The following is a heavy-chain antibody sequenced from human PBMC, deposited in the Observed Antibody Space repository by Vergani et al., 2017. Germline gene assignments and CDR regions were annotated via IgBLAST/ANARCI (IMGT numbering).Heavy chain of an antibody. CDR2: IWYDGSNK. CDR1: GFTFSSYG. CDR3: ASGSDCSSTSCYTWFDP. Sequence: QVQLVESGGGVVQPGRSLRLSCAASGFTFSSYGMHWVRQAPGKGLECVAVIWYDGSNKYYADSVKGRFTISRDKSKNTLYLQMKSLRAEDTAVYYCASGSDCSSTSCYTWFDPWGQGTLVTVSS. D-gene: IGHD2-2*02. V-gene: IGHV3-33*01. J-gene: IGHJ5*02.